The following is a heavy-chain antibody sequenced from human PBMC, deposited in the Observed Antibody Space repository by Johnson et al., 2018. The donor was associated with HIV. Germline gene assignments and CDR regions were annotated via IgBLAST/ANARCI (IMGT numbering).Heavy chain of an antibody. V-gene: IGHV3-7*05. CDR1: GFTFSSHW. CDR2: INQDGTEK. J-gene: IGHJ3*02. D-gene: IGHD1-26*01. CDR3: ARDVVADGSYPPDAFDI. Sequence: VKLVESGGGFVQPGGSLGLSCAASGFTFSSHWMSWVRQAPGKGLEWVANINQDGTEKYYVDFVKGRFTISRDNAKNFLFLQVNSLRDDDTAVYYCARDVVADGSYPPDAFDIWGQGTMVTVSS.